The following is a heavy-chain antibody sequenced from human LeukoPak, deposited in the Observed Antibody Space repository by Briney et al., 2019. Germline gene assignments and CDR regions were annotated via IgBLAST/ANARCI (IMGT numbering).Heavy chain of an antibody. CDR3: ARLVVVVAANALDY. D-gene: IGHD2-15*01. J-gene: IGHJ4*02. CDR2: INPNSGGT. CDR1: GYTFTGYY. V-gene: IGHV1-2*02. Sequence: GASVKVSCKASGYTFTGYYIHWVRPAPGQGVEWMGWINPNSGGTKYAQKFQGRVTMTRDTSISTAYMELSRLRSDDTAVYYCARLVVVVAANALDYWGQGTLVTVSS.